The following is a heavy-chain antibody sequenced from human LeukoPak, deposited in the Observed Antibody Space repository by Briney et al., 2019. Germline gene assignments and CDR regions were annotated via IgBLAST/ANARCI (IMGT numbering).Heavy chain of an antibody. Sequence: GASVKVSCKASGYTFTGYYMHWVRQAPGQGVEWMGWINPSGGSTSYAQKFQGRVTMTRDTSTSTVYMELSSLRSEDTAVYYCARCLGYCSGGSCYSLAYYYYGMDVWGQGTTVTVSS. CDR3: ARCLGYCSGGSCYSLAYYYYGMDV. CDR1: GYTFTGYY. J-gene: IGHJ6*02. V-gene: IGHV1-46*01. D-gene: IGHD2-15*01. CDR2: INPSGGST.